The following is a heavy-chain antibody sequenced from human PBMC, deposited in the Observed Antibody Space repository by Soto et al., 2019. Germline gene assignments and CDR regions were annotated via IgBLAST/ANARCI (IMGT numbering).Heavy chain of an antibody. V-gene: IGHV3-23*01. Sequence: PGGSLRLSCAASGFTFSSYAMSWVRQAPGKGLEWVSAISGSGGSTYYADSVKGRFTISRDNSKNTLYLQMNSLRAEDTAVYYCAKGYCTNGVCYPLNSLLLHPPNFDYWGQGTLVTVSS. CDR1: GFTFSSYA. J-gene: IGHJ4*02. CDR3: AKGYCTNGVCYPLNSLLLHPPNFDY. D-gene: IGHD2-8*01. CDR2: ISGSGGST.